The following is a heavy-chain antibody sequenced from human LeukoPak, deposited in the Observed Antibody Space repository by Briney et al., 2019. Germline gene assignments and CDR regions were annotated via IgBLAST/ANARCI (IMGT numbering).Heavy chain of an antibody. D-gene: IGHD3-22*01. CDR2: IIPIFGTA. Sequence: ASVKVSCKASGGTFSSYAISWVRQAPGQGLEWMGGIIPIFGTANYAQKFQGRVTITADKSTSTAYMELSSLRSEDTAVYYCARGSVVYYYYYMDVWGKGTTVTVSS. J-gene: IGHJ6*03. V-gene: IGHV1-69*06. CDR1: GGTFSSYA. CDR3: ARGSVVYYYYYMDV.